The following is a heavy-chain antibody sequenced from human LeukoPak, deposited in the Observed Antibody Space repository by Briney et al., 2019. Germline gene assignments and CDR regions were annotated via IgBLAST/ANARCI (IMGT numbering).Heavy chain of an antibody. J-gene: IGHJ4*02. CDR1: GYSFVSYG. CDR3: ARVRDTGYDENDF. Sequence: ASVKVSCKASGYSFVSYGMSWVRQAPGQGLEGMGWISAYNGKTNYPQKFQGRVTMTTDTSTNTGYMELRSLRLDDTAVYYCARVRDTGYDENDFWGQGTLVTVSS. CDR2: ISAYNGKT. D-gene: IGHD5-12*01. V-gene: IGHV1-18*01.